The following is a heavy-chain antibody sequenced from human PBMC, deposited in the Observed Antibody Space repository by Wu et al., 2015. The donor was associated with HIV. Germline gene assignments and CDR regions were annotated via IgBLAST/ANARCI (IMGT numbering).Heavy chain of an antibody. Sequence: QVQLVQSGAEVKKPGASVKVSCKASGYTFTGYYMHWVRQAPGQGLEWMGWINPNSGGTNYAQKFQGRVTMTRDTSISTAYMELSRLRSDDTAVYYCARAITAVAGTEWFDPWGQGTLGHRLL. D-gene: IGHD6-19*01. CDR2: INPNSGGT. J-gene: IGHJ5*02. V-gene: IGHV1-2*02. CDR1: GYTFTGYY. CDR3: ARAITAVAGTEWFDP.